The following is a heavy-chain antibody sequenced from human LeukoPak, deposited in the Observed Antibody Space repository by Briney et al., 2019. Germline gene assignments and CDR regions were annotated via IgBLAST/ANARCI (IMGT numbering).Heavy chain of an antibody. J-gene: IGHJ4*02. Sequence: GGSLRLSCAASGFTFSSYSMNWVRQAPGKGLEWVSSISSSSSYIYYGDSVKGRYTISRDNAKDSLYLQMNSLRAEDTAVYYCARDYEIYWGQGTLVTVSS. V-gene: IGHV3-21*01. CDR2: ISSSSSYI. D-gene: IGHD5-12*01. CDR1: GFTFSSYS. CDR3: ARDYEIY.